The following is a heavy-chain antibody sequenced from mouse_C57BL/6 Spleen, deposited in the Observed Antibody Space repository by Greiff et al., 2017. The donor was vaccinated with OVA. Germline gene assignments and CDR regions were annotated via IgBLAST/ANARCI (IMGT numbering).Heavy chain of an antibody. V-gene: IGHV5-6*01. J-gene: IGHJ4*01. Sequence: EVQLVESGGDLVKPGGSLKLSCAASGFTFSSYGMSWVRQTPDKRLEWVATISSGGSYTYYPDSVKGRFTITRDNATNTLYLQMSSLKAEDTAMYYCARPYSNYDALDYWGQGTSVTVSS. CDR2: ISSGGSYT. CDR3: ARPYSNYDALDY. CDR1: GFTFSSYG. D-gene: IGHD2-5*01.